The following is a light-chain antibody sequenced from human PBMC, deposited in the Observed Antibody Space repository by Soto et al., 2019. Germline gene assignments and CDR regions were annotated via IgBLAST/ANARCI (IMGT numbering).Light chain of an antibody. CDR1: QSVRSN. Sequence: EIVMTQSPATLSVSPGERATLSCRASQSVRSNLAWYQQKPGQAPRLVIYAASTRATGIPDRFFGSVSVRELTLPISSLQAEDFLVYYCQQYHEWYSYAFGQGTRL. CDR3: QQYHEWYSYA. V-gene: IGKV3-15*01. J-gene: IGKJ5*01. CDR2: AAS.